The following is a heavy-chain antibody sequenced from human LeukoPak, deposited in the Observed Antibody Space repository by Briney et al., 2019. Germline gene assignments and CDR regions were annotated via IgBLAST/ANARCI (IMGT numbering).Heavy chain of an antibody. CDR1: GYTFTSYY. D-gene: IGHD3-10*01. J-gene: IGHJ4*02. V-gene: IGHV1-46*03. CDR3: VRASYGSGSYLRRDFDY. CDR2: INPSGGST. Sequence: ASSKVSCKASGYTFTSYYMHWVRHAPGQGLECMGIINPSGGSTSYAQKFQGRVTMTRDTSTSTVYMELSSLRSADTAVYYSVRASYGSGSYLRRDFDYWGQGTLVTVSS.